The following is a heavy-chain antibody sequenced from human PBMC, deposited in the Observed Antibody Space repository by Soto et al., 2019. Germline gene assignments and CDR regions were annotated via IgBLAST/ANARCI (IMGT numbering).Heavy chain of an antibody. CDR2: IIPIFGTA. CDR1: GGTFSSYA. CDR3: AREVAAAGGSNWFDP. Sequence: SVKVSCKASGGTFSSYAISWVRQAPGQGLEWMGGIIPIFGTANYAQKFQGRVTITADESTSTAYMELSSLRSEDTAVYYCAREVAAAGGSNWFDPWGQGTLVTVSS. V-gene: IGHV1-69*13. D-gene: IGHD6-13*01. J-gene: IGHJ5*02.